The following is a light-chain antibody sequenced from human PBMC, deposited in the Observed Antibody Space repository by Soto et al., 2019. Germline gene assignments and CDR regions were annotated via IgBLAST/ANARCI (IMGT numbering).Light chain of an antibody. V-gene: IGKV3-15*01. J-gene: IGKJ2*01. CDR3: QQYNSWPPYT. CDR1: QSVSRN. CDR2: GAS. Sequence: EIVMTQSPATLSVSPGERATLSCRASQSVSRNLAWYQQKPGQAPRLLIYGASTRATGIPARFGGSGSGTEFTLTISSLQSEDFAVYYCQQYNSWPPYTFGQGTKLEIK.